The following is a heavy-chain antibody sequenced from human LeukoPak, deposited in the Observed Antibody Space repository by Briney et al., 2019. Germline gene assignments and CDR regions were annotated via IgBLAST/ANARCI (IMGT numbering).Heavy chain of an antibody. CDR2: IGTAGAT. D-gene: IGHD2-8*02. J-gene: IGHJ4*02. V-gene: IGHV3-13*01. CDR3: ARGRGVYVDY. CDR1: GFTFSSYD. Sequence: GGSLRLSCTASGFTFSSYDIHWVRQGTGKRLEWVAVIGTAGATFYSGSMKGRFSISRENAKNSVYLQMNSLRAGDTAVYYCARGRGVYVDYWGQGSLVTISS.